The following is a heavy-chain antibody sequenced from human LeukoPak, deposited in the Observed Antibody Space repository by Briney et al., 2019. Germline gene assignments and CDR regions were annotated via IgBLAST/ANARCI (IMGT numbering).Heavy chain of an antibody. CDR3: ARARDSSSWYRSSFNWFDP. V-gene: IGHV4-4*02. CDR2: IYHSGST. CDR1: GGSISSSNW. Sequence: PSGTLSLTCAVSGGSISSSNWWSWVRQPPGKGLEWIGEIYHSGSTNYNPSLKSRVTISVDKSKNQFSLKLSSVTAADTAVYYCARARDSSSWYRSSFNWFDPWGQGTLVTVSS. D-gene: IGHD6-13*01. J-gene: IGHJ5*02.